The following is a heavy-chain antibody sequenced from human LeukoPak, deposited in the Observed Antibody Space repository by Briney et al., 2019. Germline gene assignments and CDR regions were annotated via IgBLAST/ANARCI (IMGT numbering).Heavy chain of an antibody. CDR2: ISAYNGNT. CDR1: GYTFTSYG. CDR3: ARGSPPRVYYDRSGYYSYYFDY. Sequence: ASVKVPCKASGYTFTSYGISWMRQAPGQGLEWMGWISAYNGNTNYAQKLQGRVTMTTDTSTSTAYMELRSLRSDDTAVYYCARGSPPRVYYDRSGYYSYYFDYWGQGTLVTVSS. J-gene: IGHJ4*02. V-gene: IGHV1-18*01. D-gene: IGHD3-22*01.